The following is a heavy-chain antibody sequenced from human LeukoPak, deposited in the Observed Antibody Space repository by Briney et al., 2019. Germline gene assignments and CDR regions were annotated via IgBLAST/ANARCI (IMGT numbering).Heavy chain of an antibody. CDR2: VYSGGGT. V-gene: IGHV3-53*01. CDR3: ATTLNGLSNY. Sequence: PGGSLRLSCVASGFSVSNNYMSWVRQAPGEGLEWVSVVYSGGGTYYADSVKGRFTISRDNSKNTLYLQMNSLRAEDTAVYYCATTLNGLSNYWGQGTLVTVSS. CDR1: GFSVSNNY. J-gene: IGHJ4*02. D-gene: IGHD2-8*01.